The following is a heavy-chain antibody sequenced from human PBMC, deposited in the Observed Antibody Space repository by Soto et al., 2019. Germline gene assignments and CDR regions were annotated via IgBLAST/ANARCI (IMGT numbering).Heavy chain of an antibody. CDR1: GFTFSDYY. Sequence: GGSLRLSCAASGFTFSDYYMSWIRQAPGKGLEWVSYISSSGSTIYYADSVKGRFTISRENAKNSLYLQMNSLRAEDTAVYYCAREFDCSGGSCYSQKQHDAFDIWGQGTMVTVSS. D-gene: IGHD2-15*01. V-gene: IGHV3-11*01. CDR2: ISSSGSTI. CDR3: AREFDCSGGSCYSQKQHDAFDI. J-gene: IGHJ3*02.